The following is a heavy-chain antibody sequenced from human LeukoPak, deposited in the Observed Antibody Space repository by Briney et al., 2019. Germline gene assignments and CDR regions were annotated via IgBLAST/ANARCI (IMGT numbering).Heavy chain of an antibody. Sequence: KSGGSLRLSCAASGFTFSNTINWVRQAPGKGLEWVSSISSSSYIKYADSVKGRFTISRDNAKNSVYLQMNSLRAEDTAVYYCARVGYSSGWYFDYWGQGTLVTVSS. CDR1: GFTFSNT. V-gene: IGHV3-21*01. CDR2: ISSSSYI. D-gene: IGHD6-19*01. J-gene: IGHJ4*02. CDR3: ARVGYSSGWYFDY.